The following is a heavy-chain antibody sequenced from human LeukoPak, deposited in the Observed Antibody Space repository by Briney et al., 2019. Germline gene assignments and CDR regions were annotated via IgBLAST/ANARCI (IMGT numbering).Heavy chain of an antibody. J-gene: IGHJ5*02. CDR3: ARGVRGYDFWSGYFPWFDP. CDR1: GFTFSSYE. Sequence: QTGGSLRLSCAASGFTFSSYEMNWVRQPPGKGLEWIGSIYYSGSTYYNPSLKSRVTISVDTSKNQFSLKLSSVTAADTAVYYCARGVRGYDFWSGYFPWFDPWGQGTLVTVSS. D-gene: IGHD3-3*01. V-gene: IGHV4-39*07. CDR2: IYYSGST.